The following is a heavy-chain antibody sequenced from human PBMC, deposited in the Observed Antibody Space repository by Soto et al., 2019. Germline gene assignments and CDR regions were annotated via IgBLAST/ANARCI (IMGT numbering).Heavy chain of an antibody. V-gene: IGHV3-73*01. CDR3: TTSLRFLDYYYYGMDV. CDR1: GFTFSGSA. CDR2: IRSKANSYAT. Sequence: PGGSLRLSCAASGFTFSGSAMHWVRQASGKGLEWVGRIRSKANSYATAYAASEKGRFTISRDDSKNTAYLQMNSLKTEDTAVYYCTTSLRFLDYYYYGMDVWGQGTTVTVSS. J-gene: IGHJ6*02. D-gene: IGHD3-3*01.